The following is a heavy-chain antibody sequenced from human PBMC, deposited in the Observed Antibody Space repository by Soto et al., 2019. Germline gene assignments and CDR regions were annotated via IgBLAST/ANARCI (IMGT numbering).Heavy chain of an antibody. CDR3: ARQIAAGSFTYYFDS. J-gene: IGHJ4*02. Sequence: SETLSLTCTVSGDSISSGAYYWAWIRQHPVKGLEWIGYIYYSGSTHHNPSLKSRDTISIDTSKNQFSLKLSSVTAADTAVYYCARQIAAGSFTYYFDSWGQGTLVTSPQ. CDR1: GDSISSGAYY. CDR2: IYYSGST. D-gene: IGHD6-13*01. V-gene: IGHV4-31*03.